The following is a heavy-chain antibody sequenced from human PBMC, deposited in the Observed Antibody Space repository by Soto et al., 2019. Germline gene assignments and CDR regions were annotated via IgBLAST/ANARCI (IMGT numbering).Heavy chain of an antibody. J-gene: IGHJ6*02. V-gene: IGHV1-69*01. CDR3: ARSHGSSTSLEIYYYYYYGMDV. Sequence: QVQLVQSGAEVKKPGSSEKVSCKASGGTFGSYAISWVRQAPGQGLEWMGGIIPIPGTANYAQKFQGRVTIAADESTSTAYMELSSLRSEDTAVYYCARSHGSSTSLEIYYYYYYGMDVWGQGTTVTVSS. CDR2: IIPIPGTA. CDR1: GGTFGSYA. D-gene: IGHD2-2*01.